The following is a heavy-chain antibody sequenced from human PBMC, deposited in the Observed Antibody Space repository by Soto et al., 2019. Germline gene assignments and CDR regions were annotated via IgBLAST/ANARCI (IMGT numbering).Heavy chain of an antibody. J-gene: IGHJ5*02. CDR3: ARAIGYCSSTSCYWGFDP. D-gene: IGHD2-2*03. CDR2: IGTAGDT. V-gene: IGHV3-13*01. Sequence: GGSLRLSCAASGFTFSSYDMHWVRQATGKGLEWVSAIGTAGDTYYPGSVKGRFTISRENAKNSLYLQMNSLRAWDTAVYYCARAIGYCSSTSCYWGFDPWGQGT. CDR1: GFTFSSYD.